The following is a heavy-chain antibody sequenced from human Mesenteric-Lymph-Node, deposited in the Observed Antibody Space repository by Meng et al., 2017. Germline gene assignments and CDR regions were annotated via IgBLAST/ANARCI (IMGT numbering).Heavy chain of an antibody. J-gene: IGHJ4*02. V-gene: IGHV1-69*06. CDR1: GYTFTDWG. CDR3: ARGRDGYNLRY. CDR2: IIPIFGTA. D-gene: IGHD5-24*01. Sequence: HLVQSGPEVKNPGASGKVACKASGYTFTDWGISWVRQAPGQGLEWMGGIIPIFGTANYAQKFQGRVTITADKSTSTAYMELSSLRSEDTAVYYCARGRDGYNLRYWGQGTLVTVSS.